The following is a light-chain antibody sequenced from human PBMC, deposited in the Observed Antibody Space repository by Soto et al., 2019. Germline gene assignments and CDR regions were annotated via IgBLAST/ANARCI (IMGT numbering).Light chain of an antibody. CDR2: AAS. V-gene: IGKV1-39*01. CDR3: QQYGSSIS. Sequence: DIEITQSPSSLSASVGDRVTIPCRASQNISSYLNWYQQKPGKAPKLLIYAASSLQSGVPSRFSGSGSGTDFALTIRSLEPEDFAVDYYQQYGSSISFGPGTRLEIK. J-gene: IGKJ5*01. CDR1: QNISSY.